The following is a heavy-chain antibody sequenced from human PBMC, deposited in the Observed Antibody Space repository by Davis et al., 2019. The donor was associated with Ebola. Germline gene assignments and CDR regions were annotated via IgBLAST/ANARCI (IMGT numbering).Heavy chain of an antibody. CDR1: GFTFSSYE. CDR2: ISSSGSTI. Sequence: GESLKISCAASGFTFSSYEMNWVRQAPGKGLEWVSYISSSGSTIYYADSVKGRFTISRDNSKNTLYLQMNSLRAEDTAVYYCARDPPRHDILTGLFDYWGQGTLVTVSS. J-gene: IGHJ4*02. D-gene: IGHD3-9*01. V-gene: IGHV3-48*03. CDR3: ARDPPRHDILTGLFDY.